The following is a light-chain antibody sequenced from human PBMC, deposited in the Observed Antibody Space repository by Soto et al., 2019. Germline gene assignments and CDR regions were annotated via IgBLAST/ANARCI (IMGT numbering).Light chain of an antibody. CDR3: QQYGSSPWT. CDR1: QSLLHITGETF. CDR2: GAS. V-gene: IGKV2-29*01. J-gene: IGKJ1*01. Sequence: DVVMPQTPLSPSVAPGQPASISCKSSQSLLHITGETFLFWYLQKPGQSPQLLIYGASSRATGIPDRFSGSTSGTDFTLTISRLEPEDFAVYYCQQYGSSPWTFGQGTKVDI.